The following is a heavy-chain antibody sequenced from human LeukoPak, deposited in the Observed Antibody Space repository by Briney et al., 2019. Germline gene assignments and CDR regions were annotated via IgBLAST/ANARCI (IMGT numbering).Heavy chain of an antibody. J-gene: IGHJ4*02. Sequence: PGRSLRLSCAASGFTFSTYGMHWVRQAPGKGLEWVSSISRSGSFIYHAQSVKGRFTISRDNAKDSLYLQMNSLRVEDTAVYYCARVSLCNSTSCHFDYWGQGTLVTVSS. CDR1: GFTFSTYG. CDR2: ISRSGSFI. D-gene: IGHD2-2*01. CDR3: ARVSLCNSTSCHFDY. V-gene: IGHV3-21*01.